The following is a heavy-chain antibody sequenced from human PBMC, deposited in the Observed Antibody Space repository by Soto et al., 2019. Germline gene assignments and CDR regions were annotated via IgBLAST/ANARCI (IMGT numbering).Heavy chain of an antibody. J-gene: IGHJ5*02. Sequence: QVQLVQSGAAVKKPGSSVKFSCKASADTFNSYSLSWLRQAPGQRLEWMGGITPVVGKADYAKRFEDRLTITADDSTSTVYMELSSLRSDETAVYYCAISLEGTTVTNWFDPWGQGALVTVST. V-gene: IGHV1-69*01. CDR1: ADTFNSYS. CDR3: AISLEGTTVTNWFDP. D-gene: IGHD4-17*01. CDR2: ITPVVGKA.